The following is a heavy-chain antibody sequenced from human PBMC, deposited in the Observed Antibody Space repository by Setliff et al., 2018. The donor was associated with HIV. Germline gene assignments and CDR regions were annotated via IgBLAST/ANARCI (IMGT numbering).Heavy chain of an antibody. CDR3: ARVNEVATIIYYYYSMDV. CDR2: INHSGST. CDR1: GGSFSGYY. J-gene: IGHJ6*03. V-gene: IGHV4-34*01. Sequence: SETLSLTCSVYGGSFSGYYWSWIRQPPGKGLEWIGEINHSGSTNYNPSLKSRVTISVDTSKNQFSLKLSSVTAADTAVYYCARVNEVATIIYYYYSMDVWGKGTTVTVSS. D-gene: IGHD5-12*01.